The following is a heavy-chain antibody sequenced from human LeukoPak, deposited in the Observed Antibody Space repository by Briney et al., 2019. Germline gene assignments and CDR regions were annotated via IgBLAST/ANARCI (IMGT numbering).Heavy chain of an antibody. CDR3: AKLQGDYYDISGPDAFDI. CDR2: ISYDGSNK. Sequence: PGGSLRLSCAASGFTFSSYGMHWVRQAPGKGLEWVAVISYDGSNKYYADSVKGRFTISRDNSKNTLYLQMNSLRAEDTAVYYCAKLQGDYYDISGPDAFDIWGQGTMVTVSS. J-gene: IGHJ3*02. D-gene: IGHD3-22*01. V-gene: IGHV3-30*18. CDR1: GFTFSSYG.